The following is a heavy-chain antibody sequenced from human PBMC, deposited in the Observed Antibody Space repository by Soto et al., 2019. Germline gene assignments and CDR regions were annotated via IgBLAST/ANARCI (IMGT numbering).Heavy chain of an antibody. CDR1: GYTFTGYY. D-gene: IGHD3-3*01. CDR3: ARDRLRFLGWFSGMDV. J-gene: IGHJ6*02. V-gene: IGHV1-2*04. Sequence: ASVKVSCKASGYTFTGYYMHWVRQAPGQGLEWMGWINPNSGGTNYAQKFQGWVTMTRDTSISTAYMELSRLRSDDTAVYYCARDRLRFLGWFSGMDVWGQGTTVTVSS. CDR2: INPNSGGT.